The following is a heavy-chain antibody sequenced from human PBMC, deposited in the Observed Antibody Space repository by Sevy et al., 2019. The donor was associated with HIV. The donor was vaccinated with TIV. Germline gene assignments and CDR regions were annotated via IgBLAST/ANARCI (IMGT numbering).Heavy chain of an antibody. CDR2: IIPIFGTA. V-gene: IGHV1-69*13. Sequence: ASVKVSCKASGGTFSSYAISWVRQAPGQGLEWMGGIIPIFGTANYAQKFQGRVTITADESTSTAYMELSSLRSEDTAVYYCARSDILTGYLLYFDYWGQGTPVTVSS. J-gene: IGHJ4*02. D-gene: IGHD3-9*01. CDR3: ARSDILTGYLLYFDY. CDR1: GGTFSSYA.